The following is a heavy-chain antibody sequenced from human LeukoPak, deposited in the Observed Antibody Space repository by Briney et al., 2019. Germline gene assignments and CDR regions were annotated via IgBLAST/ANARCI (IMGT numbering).Heavy chain of an antibody. CDR2: ISGSGGST. D-gene: IGHD3-10*01. J-gene: IGHJ4*02. CDR3: AKDHSHYGSGSYLVY. Sequence: GSLRLSXXXXGFTXXSXAMSWVRQAPGKGLEWVSAISGSGGSTYYADSVKGRFTISRDNSKNTLYLQMNSLRAEDTAVYYCAKDHSHYGSGSYLVYWGQGTLVTVSS. CDR1: GFTXXSXA. V-gene: IGHV3-23*01.